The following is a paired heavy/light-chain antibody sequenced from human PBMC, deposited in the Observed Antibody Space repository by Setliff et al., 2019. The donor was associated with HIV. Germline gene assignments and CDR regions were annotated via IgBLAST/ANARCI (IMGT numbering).Heavy chain of an antibody. V-gene: IGHV3-48*02. CDR2: ISSSSSTI. D-gene: IGHD3-3*01. CDR3: ARVCGRITIFGVVIPSCSGGMDV. J-gene: IGHJ6*02. Sequence: EVQLVESGGGLVQPGGSLRLSCAASGFTFSSYSMNWVRQAPGKGLEWVSYISSSSSTIYYADSVKGRFTISRDNAKNSLYLQMNSLRDEDTAVYYCARVCGRITIFGVVIPSCSGGMDVWGQGTTVTVSS. CDR1: GFTFSSYS.
Light chain of an antibody. CDR1: QDISNY. V-gene: IGKV1-33*01. J-gene: IGKJ2*01. CDR3: QQYDNLPS. CDR2: DAS. Sequence: DIQMTQSPSSLSASVGDRVTITCQASQDISNYLNWYQQKPGKAPKLLIYDASNLETGVPSRFSGSGSGTDFTFTISSLQPEDIATYYCQQYDNLPSFGQGTKLEIK.